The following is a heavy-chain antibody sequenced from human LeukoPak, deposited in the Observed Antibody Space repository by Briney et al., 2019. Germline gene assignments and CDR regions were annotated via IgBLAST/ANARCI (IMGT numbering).Heavy chain of an antibody. J-gene: IGHJ4*02. CDR3: AKDLARRITIGTYYFDY. D-gene: IGHD3-10*01. V-gene: IGHV3-9*01. CDR1: GFTFDDYA. CDR2: ISWNSGSI. Sequence: PGRSLRLSCAASGFTFDDYAMHWVRQAPGKGLEWVSGISWNSGSIGYADSVKGRFTISRDNAKNSLYLQMNSLRAEGTALYYCAKDLARRITIGTYYFDYWGQGTLVTVSS.